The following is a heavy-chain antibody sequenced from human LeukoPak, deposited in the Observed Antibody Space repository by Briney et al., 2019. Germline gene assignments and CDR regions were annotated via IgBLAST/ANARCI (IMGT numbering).Heavy chain of an antibody. CDR1: GLTFSSYA. CDR2: ISSGGRDAT. D-gene: IGHD3-22*01. J-gene: IGHJ4*02. V-gene: IGHV3-23*01. Sequence: GGSLRLSCAASGLTFSSYAMVWVRQAPGKGLEWVSGISSGGRDATFYADSAKGRFTISRDNSKNTLYLQMNILRVEDTALYYCAKDGRSYDESTHKYYLDDWGQGTLVTVSS. CDR3: AKDGRSYDESTHKYYLDD.